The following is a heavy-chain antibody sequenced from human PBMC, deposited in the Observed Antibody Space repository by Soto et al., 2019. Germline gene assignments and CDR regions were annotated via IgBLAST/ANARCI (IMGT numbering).Heavy chain of an antibody. CDR2: IYYSGST. V-gene: IGHV4-34*09. J-gene: IGHJ4*02. CDR1: GGSFSGYY. CDR3: ARGYRPFDY. Sequence: SETLSLTCAVYGGSFSGYYWSWIRQPPGKGLEWIGYIYYSGSTYYNPSLKSRVTISVDTSKNQFSLKLSSVTAADTAVYYCARGYRPFDYWGLGTLVTVSS. D-gene: IGHD5-18*01.